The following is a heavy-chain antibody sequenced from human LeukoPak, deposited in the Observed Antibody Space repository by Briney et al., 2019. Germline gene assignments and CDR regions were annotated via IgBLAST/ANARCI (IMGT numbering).Heavy chain of an antibody. CDR3: AIRTVGGADLYYFYFTDV. J-gene: IGHJ6*03. V-gene: IGHV3-30*04. Sequence: GGSLRLSCAASGFTFSSYDMHWVRQAPGKGLEWVAAVSYDGSDKYYADSVKGRFTISRDNSRNTLYLQMNSLRAEDTAVYYCAIRTVGGADLYYFYFTDVWGKGTTVTVSS. CDR1: GFTFSSYD. CDR2: VSYDGSDK. D-gene: IGHD1-1*01.